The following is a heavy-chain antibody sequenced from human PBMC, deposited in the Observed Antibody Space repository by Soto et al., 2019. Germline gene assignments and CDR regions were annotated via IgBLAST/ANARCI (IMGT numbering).Heavy chain of an antibody. D-gene: IGHD6-25*01. Sequence: ASVKVSCKASGYTYTSYYMHWVRQAPGQGLEWMGIINPSGGSTSYAQKFQGRVTMTRDTSTSTVYMELSSLRSEDTAVYYCARDQGGGYNLWSWFDHWGQGNLVTVSS. J-gene: IGHJ5*02. V-gene: IGHV1-46*01. CDR2: INPSGGST. CDR3: ARDQGGGYNLWSWFDH. CDR1: GYTYTSYY.